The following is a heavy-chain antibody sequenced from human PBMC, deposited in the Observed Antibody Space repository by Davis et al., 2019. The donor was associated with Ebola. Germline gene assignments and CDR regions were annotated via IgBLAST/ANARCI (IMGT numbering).Heavy chain of an antibody. V-gene: IGHV4-59*01. CDR2: IYYRGST. CDR3: ARGSFQLLRWFEP. Sequence: MPSETLSLTCSVSAFSFRNSYWSWIRQPPGKGLEWIGYIYYRGSTNYNPSLKSRVTILVDTSKNQFSLKLSSVTAADTAVYYCARGSFQLLRWFEPWGQGTLVTVS. CDR1: AFSFRNSY. D-gene: IGHD2-2*01. J-gene: IGHJ5*02.